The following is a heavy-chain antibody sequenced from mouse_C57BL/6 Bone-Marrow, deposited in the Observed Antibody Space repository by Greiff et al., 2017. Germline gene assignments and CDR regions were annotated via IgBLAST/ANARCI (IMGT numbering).Heavy chain of an antibody. J-gene: IGHJ3*01. Sequence: EVQGVESGGGLVQPGGSLKLSCAASGFTFSDYYMYWVRQTPEKRLEWVAYISNGGGSTYYPDTVKGRFTISRDNAKNTLYLQMSRLKSEDTAMYYCASPLDSSGYTWFAYWGQGTLVTVSA. CDR1: GFTFSDYY. CDR3: ASPLDSSGYTWFAY. D-gene: IGHD3-2*02. CDR2: ISNGGGST. V-gene: IGHV5-12*01.